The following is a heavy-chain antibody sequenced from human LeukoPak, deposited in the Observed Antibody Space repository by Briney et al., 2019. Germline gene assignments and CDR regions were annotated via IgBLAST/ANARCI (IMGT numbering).Heavy chain of an antibody. Sequence: GGSLRLSCAASGFTFSSYSMNWVRQAPGKGLEGVSSISSSSSYIYYADSVKGRFTISRDNAKNSLYLQMNSPRAEDTAVYYCARLLLYYFDYWGQGTLVTVSS. CDR1: GFTFSSYS. CDR3: ARLLLYYFDY. CDR2: ISSSSSYI. V-gene: IGHV3-21*01. D-gene: IGHD3-10*01. J-gene: IGHJ4*02.